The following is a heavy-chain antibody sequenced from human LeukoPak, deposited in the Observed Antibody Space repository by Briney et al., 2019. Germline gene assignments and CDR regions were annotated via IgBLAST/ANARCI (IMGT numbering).Heavy chain of an antibody. Sequence: PGGSLRLSCAASGFTFSSYSMNWVRQAPGKGLEWVSSISSSSSYIYYADSVKGRFIISRDNAKNSLYLQMNSLRAEDTAVYYCARDLPNYYGSAAFDYWGQGTLVTVSS. CDR2: ISSSSSYI. J-gene: IGHJ4*02. CDR3: ARDLPNYYGSAAFDY. CDR1: GFTFSSYS. D-gene: IGHD3-10*01. V-gene: IGHV3-21*01.